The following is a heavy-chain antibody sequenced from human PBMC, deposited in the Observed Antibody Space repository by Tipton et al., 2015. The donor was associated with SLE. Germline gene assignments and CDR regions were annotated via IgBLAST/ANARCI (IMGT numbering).Heavy chain of an antibody. CDR1: GGSITSNNYY. D-gene: IGHD6-19*01. CDR3: AKGLGAYSSGWRYYYYYMDV. J-gene: IGHJ6*03. V-gene: IGHV4-39*07. Sequence: TLSLTCTVSGGSITSNNYYWGWIRQPPGKGLEWIGEINHSGSTNYNPSLKSRVTISVDTSKNQFSLKLSSVTAADTAVYYCAKGLGAYSSGWRYYYYYMDVWGKGTTVTVSS. CDR2: INHSGST.